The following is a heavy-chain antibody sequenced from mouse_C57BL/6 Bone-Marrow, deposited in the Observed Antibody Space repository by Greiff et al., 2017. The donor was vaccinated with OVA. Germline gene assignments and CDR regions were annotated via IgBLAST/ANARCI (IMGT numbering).Heavy chain of an antibody. D-gene: IGHD2-1*01. CDR1: GYTFTSYG. CDR2: IYPRSGNT. Sequence: VQLQESGAELARPGASVKLSCKASGYTFTSYGISWVKQRTGQGLEWIGEIYPRSGNTYYNEKFKGKATLTADKSSSTAYMELRSLTSEDSAVYFCAIIYYGNYGGAWFAYWGQGTLVTVSA. CDR3: AIIYYGNYGGAWFAY. V-gene: IGHV1-81*01. J-gene: IGHJ3*01.